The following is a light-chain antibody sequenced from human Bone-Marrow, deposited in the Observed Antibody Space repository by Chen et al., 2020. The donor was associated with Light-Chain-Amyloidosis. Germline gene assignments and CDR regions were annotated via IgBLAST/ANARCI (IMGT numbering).Light chain of an antibody. Sequence: QSALTQPASVSASPGQSITISCTGTSSDIGSYNHVSWYHHHPGKAPKVLIYEATKRPSGVSSRFSGSKSANPASLTISGLQAEDEASFYCCSYAGSDTFVFGGGTMLTVL. CDR1: SSDIGSYNH. J-gene: IGLJ3*02. V-gene: IGLV2-23*02. CDR2: EAT. CDR3: CSYAGSDTFV.